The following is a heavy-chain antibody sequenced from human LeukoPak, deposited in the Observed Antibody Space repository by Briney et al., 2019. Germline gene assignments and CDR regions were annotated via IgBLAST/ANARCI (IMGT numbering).Heavy chain of an antibody. V-gene: IGHV3-21*01. CDR2: ISSSSSYI. CDR1: GFTFSSYW. J-gene: IGHJ4*02. Sequence: GGSLRLSCAASGFTFSSYWMSWVRQAPGKGLEWVSSISSSSSYIYYADSVKGRFTISRDNAKNSLYLQMNSLRAEDTAVYYCARVISSGYFDYWGQGTLVTVSS. D-gene: IGHD3-22*01. CDR3: ARVISSGYFDY.